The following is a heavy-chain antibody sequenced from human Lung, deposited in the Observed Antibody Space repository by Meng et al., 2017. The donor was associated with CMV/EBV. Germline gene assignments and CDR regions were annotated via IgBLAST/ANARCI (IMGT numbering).Heavy chain of an antibody. Sequence: ASVKVSXKASGYTFTDYYMHWVRQAPGQRLEWMGWINPSNGGTDYAQKFQGRVTMTRDTSISTAYIELSRLRSDDTAVYYCARGSPITGARTPYYYWGQGXLVTVSS. CDR1: GYTFTDYY. J-gene: IGHJ4*02. CDR3: ARGSPITGARTPYYY. CDR2: INPSNGGT. D-gene: IGHD1-20*01. V-gene: IGHV1-2*02.